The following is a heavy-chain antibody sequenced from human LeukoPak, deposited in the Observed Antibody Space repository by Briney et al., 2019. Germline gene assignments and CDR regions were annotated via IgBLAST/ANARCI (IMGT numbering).Heavy chain of an antibody. D-gene: IGHD5-18*01. Sequence: SVKVSCKASGGTFSSYAISWVRQAPGQGLEWMGRIIPIFGTANYAQKFQGRVTITTDESTSTAYMELSSLRSEDTAVYYCARGLSGYSYGYMGYYYYMDVWGKETTVTVSS. CDR3: ARGLSGYSYGYMGYYYYMDV. CDR1: GGTFSSYA. V-gene: IGHV1-69*05. J-gene: IGHJ6*03. CDR2: IIPIFGTA.